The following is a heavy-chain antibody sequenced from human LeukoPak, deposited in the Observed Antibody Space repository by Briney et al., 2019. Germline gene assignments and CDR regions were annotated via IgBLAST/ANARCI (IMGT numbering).Heavy chain of an antibody. V-gene: IGHV4-38-2*02. CDR2: IYHSGST. Sequence: SETLSLTCTVSGYSISSGYYWGWIRQPPGRGLEWIGSIYHSGSTYYNPSLKSRVTISVDTSKNQFSLKLSSVTAADTAVYYCARDDGSSLYWGQGTLVTVSS. D-gene: IGHD6-6*01. CDR1: GYSISSGYY. CDR3: ARDDGSSLY. J-gene: IGHJ4*02.